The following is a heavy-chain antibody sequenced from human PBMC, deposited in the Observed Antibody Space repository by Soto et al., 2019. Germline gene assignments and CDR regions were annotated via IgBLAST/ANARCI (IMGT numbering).Heavy chain of an antibody. D-gene: IGHD3-10*01. J-gene: IGHJ3*02. CDR3: AQGSYYNDKFDANIPGAFDI. CDR1: GGSISSYY. CDR2: IYYSGST. V-gene: IGHV4-59*01. Sequence: SETLSLTCTVSGGSISSYYWSWIRQPPGKGLEWIGYIYYSGSTNYNPSLKSRVTISVDTSKNQFSLKLSSVTAADTAVYYCAQGSYYNDKFDANIPGAFDIWGQGTMVTVSS.